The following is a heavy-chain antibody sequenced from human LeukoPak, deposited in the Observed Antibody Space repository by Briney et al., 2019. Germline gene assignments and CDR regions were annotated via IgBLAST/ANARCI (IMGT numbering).Heavy chain of an antibody. J-gene: IGHJ4*02. CDR3: ARGLSYSSGWYYYFDY. Sequence: ASVKVSCKASGYTFTSYYMHWVRQAPGQGLEWMGIINPSGGSTSYAQKFQGRVTMTEDTSTDTAYMELRSLRSDDTAVYYCARGLSYSSGWYYYFDYWGQGTLVTVSS. V-gene: IGHV1-46*01. CDR1: GYTFTSYY. CDR2: INPSGGST. D-gene: IGHD6-19*01.